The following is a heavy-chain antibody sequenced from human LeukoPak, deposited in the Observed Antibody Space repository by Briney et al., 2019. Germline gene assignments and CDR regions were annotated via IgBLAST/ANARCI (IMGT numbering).Heavy chain of an antibody. Sequence: GGSLRLSCAASGFTFSDYYMNWIRQAPGKGLEWVSYISSSGDTIYYADSVKGRFTISRDNAKNSLYLQMNSLRAEDTAVYYCAREREYQLLRLYYYGMDVWGQGTTVTVSS. CDR3: AREREYQLLRLYYYGMDV. CDR2: ISSSGDTI. V-gene: IGHV3-11*01. D-gene: IGHD2-2*01. J-gene: IGHJ6*02. CDR1: GFTFSDYY.